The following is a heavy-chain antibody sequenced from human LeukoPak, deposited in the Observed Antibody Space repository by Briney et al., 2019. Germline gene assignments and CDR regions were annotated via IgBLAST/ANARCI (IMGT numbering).Heavy chain of an antibody. V-gene: IGHV3-30-3*01. CDR1: GFTFSSYA. CDR2: ISYDGSNK. D-gene: IGHD3-3*01. Sequence: PGGSLRLSCAASGFTFSSYAMHWVRPAPGKGLEWVAVISYDGSNKYYADSVKGRFTISRDNSKNTLYLQMNSLRAEDTAVYYCARDITIFGVIINFDYWGQGTLVTVSS. CDR3: ARDITIFGVIINFDY. J-gene: IGHJ4*02.